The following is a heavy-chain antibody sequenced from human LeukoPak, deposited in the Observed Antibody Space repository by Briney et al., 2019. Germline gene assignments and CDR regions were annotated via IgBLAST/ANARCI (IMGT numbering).Heavy chain of an antibody. Sequence: ASVKVSCKASGYTFTSYAMNWVRQAPGQGLEWMGGIIPIFGTANYAQKFQGRVTITSDKSTSTAYMELSSLRSEDTAVYYCARQRNGNYGVGAFDIWGQGTMVTVSS. J-gene: IGHJ3*02. V-gene: IGHV1-69*06. CDR1: GYTFTSYA. CDR2: IIPIFGTA. CDR3: ARQRNGNYGVGAFDI. D-gene: IGHD4-17*01.